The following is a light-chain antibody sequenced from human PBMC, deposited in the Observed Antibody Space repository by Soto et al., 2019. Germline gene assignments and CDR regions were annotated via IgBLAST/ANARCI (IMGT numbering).Light chain of an antibody. CDR3: QYSGNSLYT. Sequence: EIVLTQSPGTLSLSPGERATLSCRPSQSVSSSFLAWYQQKLGQAPRLLMYGASSRATGIPDRFSGSGSVTDFTLTISRLEPEDFAVYYCQYSGNSLYTFGQGTKLEIK. V-gene: IGKV3-20*01. CDR1: QSVSSSF. CDR2: GAS. J-gene: IGKJ2*01.